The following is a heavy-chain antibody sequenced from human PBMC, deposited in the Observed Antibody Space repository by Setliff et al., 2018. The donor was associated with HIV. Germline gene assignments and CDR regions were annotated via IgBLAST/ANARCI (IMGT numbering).Heavy chain of an antibody. J-gene: IGHJ4*02. CDR3: ARVQVSGTYPIDY. Sequence: SETLSLTCAVSGDSIGTYSWHWLRQPPGKGLEWIGYIYHSGSTYYNPSLKSRVTISVDTSKNQFSLKLSSVTAADTAVYYCARVQVSGTYPIDYWGQGTLVTAPQ. D-gene: IGHD3-10*01. CDR1: GDSIGTYS. CDR2: IYHSGST. V-gene: IGHV4-38-2*01.